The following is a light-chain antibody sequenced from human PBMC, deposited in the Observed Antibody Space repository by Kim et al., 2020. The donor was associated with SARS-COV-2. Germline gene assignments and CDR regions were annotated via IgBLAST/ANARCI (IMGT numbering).Light chain of an antibody. V-gene: IGKV3-20*01. J-gene: IGKJ1*01. CDR1: QSIRSSY. CDR3: QQYDTTPRT. Sequence: SPRESATRSCMASQSIRSSYLAWYQQKPGQAPRLLIYVASTRAAGIPSSFSGSESGTYFTLTISRLEPEDLAVYYCQQYDTTPRTFGQGTKVDIK. CDR2: VAS.